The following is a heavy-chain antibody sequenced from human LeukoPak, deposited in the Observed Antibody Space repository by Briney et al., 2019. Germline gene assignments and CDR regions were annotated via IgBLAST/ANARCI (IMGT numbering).Heavy chain of an antibody. CDR3: TTDTADFWSGADRVRNWFDP. D-gene: IGHD3-3*01. CDR1: GFTFSNAW. V-gene: IGHV3-15*01. CDR2: IKSKTDGGTT. Sequence: GGSLRLSCAASGFTFSNAWMSWVRQAPGKGLEWVGRIKSKTDGGTTDYAAPVKGRFTISRDDSKNTLCLQMNSLKTEDTAVYYCTTDTADFWSGADRVRNWFDPWGQGTLVTVSS. J-gene: IGHJ5*02.